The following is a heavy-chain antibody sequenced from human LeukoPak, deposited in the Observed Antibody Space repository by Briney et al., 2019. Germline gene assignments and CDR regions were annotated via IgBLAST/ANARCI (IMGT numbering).Heavy chain of an antibody. CDR3: ASAYCSSTSCYNLEGEPPDY. J-gene: IGHJ4*02. D-gene: IGHD2-2*02. Sequence: SSVKVSCKASGGTFSSYAISWERQAPGQGLEWMGGIIPIFGTANYAQKFQGRVTITADESTTTAYMELSSLRSEDTAVYYCASAYCSSTSCYNLEGEPPDYWGQGTLVTVSS. V-gene: IGHV1-69*01. CDR2: IIPIFGTA. CDR1: GGTFSSYA.